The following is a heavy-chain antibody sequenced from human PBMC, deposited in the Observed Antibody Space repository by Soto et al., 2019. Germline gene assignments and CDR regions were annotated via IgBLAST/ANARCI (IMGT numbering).Heavy chain of an antibody. V-gene: IGHV1-69*12. CDR3: ASGGMVRGHRA. CDR1: GGTFSSYA. J-gene: IGHJ5*02. Sequence: QVQLVQSGAEVKKPGSSVKVSCKASGGTFSSYAISWVRQAPGQGLEWMGGIIPIFGTANYAQKFQGRVTLTADESTRTSDMELSSLGSEDTAVYYGASGGMVRGHRAWGQVTLVTVSS. CDR2: IIPIFGTA. D-gene: IGHD3-10*01.